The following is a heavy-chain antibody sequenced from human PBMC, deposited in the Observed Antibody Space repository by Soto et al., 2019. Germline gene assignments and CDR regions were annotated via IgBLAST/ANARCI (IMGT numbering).Heavy chain of an antibody. Sequence: GGSLRLSCAASGFTFSSYAMSWVRQAPGKGLEWVSAISGSGGSTYYADSVKGRFTISRDNSKNTLYLQMNSLRAEDTAVYYCAKVGGPYSSSWYYFDYWGQGTLVTVSS. D-gene: IGHD6-13*01. CDR3: AKVGGPYSSSWYYFDY. V-gene: IGHV3-23*01. CDR1: GFTFSSYA. CDR2: ISGSGGST. J-gene: IGHJ4*02.